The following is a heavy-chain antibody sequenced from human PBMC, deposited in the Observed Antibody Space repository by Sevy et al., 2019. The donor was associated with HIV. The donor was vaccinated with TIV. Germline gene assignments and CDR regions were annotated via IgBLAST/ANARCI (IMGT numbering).Heavy chain of an antibody. CDR1: GLSVSDNY. CDR3: ARDRYYDASGYYYYYYGMDV. J-gene: IGHJ6*02. D-gene: IGHD3-22*01. V-gene: IGHV3-66*01. CDR2: IYSDGRT. Sequence: GGSLRLSCAASGLSVSDNYMNWVRQAPGKGLELVSVIYSDGRTYYEESVKGRFTISRDNSKNTLYLHMNNLRPEDTAVYYCARDRYYDASGYYYYYYGMDVWGQGTTVTVSS.